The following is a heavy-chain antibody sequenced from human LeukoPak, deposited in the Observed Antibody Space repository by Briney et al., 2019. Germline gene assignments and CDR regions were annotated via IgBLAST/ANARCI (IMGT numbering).Heavy chain of an antibody. CDR1: GGSISSSSYY. CDR2: IYYSGST. D-gene: IGHD4-23*01. CDR3: ARRGGNSVRAHFDF. J-gene: IGHJ4*02. Sequence: SETLSLTCTVSGGSISSSSYYWGWIRQPPGKGLEWIGSIYYSGSTYYNPSLKSRVTISVDTSKNQFSLKLSSVTAADMAVYYCARRGGNSVRAHFDFWGQGTLVTVSS. V-gene: IGHV4-39*01.